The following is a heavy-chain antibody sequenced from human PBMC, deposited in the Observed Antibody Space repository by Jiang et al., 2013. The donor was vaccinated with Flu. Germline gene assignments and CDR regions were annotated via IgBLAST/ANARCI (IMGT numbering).Heavy chain of an antibody. Sequence: EVKKPGASVKVSCKVSGYTLTELSMHWVRQAPGKGLEWMGGFDPEDGETIYAQKFQGRVTMTEDTSTDTAYMERSSLRSEDTAVYYCATPNLYSSSWYDAFDIWGQGTMVTVSS. CDR3: ATPNLYSSSWYDAFDI. V-gene: IGHV1-24*01. D-gene: IGHD6-13*01. CDR2: FDPEDGET. J-gene: IGHJ3*02. CDR1: GYTLTELS.